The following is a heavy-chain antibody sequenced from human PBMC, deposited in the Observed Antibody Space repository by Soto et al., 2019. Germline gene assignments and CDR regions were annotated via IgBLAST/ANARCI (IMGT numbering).Heavy chain of an antibody. J-gene: IGHJ4*02. Sequence: QVKLVQSGAEVKKPGASVKFSCKASGYTFTSYGISWVRQAPGQGLEWMGWISAYNGNTNYAQKLQGRVTMTTDTSMSAAYLDLRGLRSDDTSVYYCVRSIAAVVDFDYWGQGTLVTVSS. CDR2: ISAYNGNT. CDR1: GYTFTSYG. CDR3: VRSIAAVVDFDY. V-gene: IGHV1-18*01. D-gene: IGHD6-13*01.